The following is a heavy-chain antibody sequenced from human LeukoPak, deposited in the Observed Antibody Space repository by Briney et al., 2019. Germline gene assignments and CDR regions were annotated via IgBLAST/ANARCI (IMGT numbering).Heavy chain of an antibody. CDR3: ARVVLTAIDY. D-gene: IGHD2-21*02. CDR2: IRNKANSYTT. V-gene: IGHV3-72*01. J-gene: IGHJ4*02. CDR1: GFTFSDHY. Sequence: GGSLRLSCAASGFTFSDHYMDWVRQAPGKGLEWVGRIRNKANSYTTECAASAKGRFTISRDDSKKSLYLQMNSLKTEDTAVYHCARVVLTAIDYWGQGTLVTVSS.